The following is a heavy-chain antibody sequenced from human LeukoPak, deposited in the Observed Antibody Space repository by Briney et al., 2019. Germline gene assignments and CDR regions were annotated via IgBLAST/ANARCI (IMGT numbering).Heavy chain of an antibody. Sequence: GGSLRLSCAASGFTFSSYAMHWVRQAPGKGLEWAAIISYDGSDKYYADSVKGRLTISRDNSKSTLYLQMISLRTEDTAVYYCARADGSVAGPPSGHWGQGTLVTVSS. CDR2: ISYDGSDK. J-gene: IGHJ4*02. CDR1: GFTFSSYA. CDR3: ARADGSVAGPPSGH. D-gene: IGHD6-19*01. V-gene: IGHV3-30-3*01.